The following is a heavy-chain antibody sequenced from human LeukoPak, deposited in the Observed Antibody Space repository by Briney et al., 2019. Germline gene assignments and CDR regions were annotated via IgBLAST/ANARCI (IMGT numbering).Heavy chain of an antibody. V-gene: IGHV4-39*07. CDR2: IYYSGST. J-gene: IGHJ6*02. CDR3: ARDVYCSGANCDYGMDV. Sequence: SETLSLTCTVSGGSISSSSYYWGWIRQPPGKGLEWIGSIYYSGSTYYNPSLKSRVTISVDTSKNQFSLKLSSVTAADTAVYYCARDVYCSGANCDYGMDVWGQGTTVTVSS. CDR1: GGSISSSSYY. D-gene: IGHD2-15*01.